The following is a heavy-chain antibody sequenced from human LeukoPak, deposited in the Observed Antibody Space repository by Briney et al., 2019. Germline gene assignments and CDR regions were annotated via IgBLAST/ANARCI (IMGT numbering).Heavy chain of an antibody. CDR1: GGSFSGYY. Sequence: SETLSLTCAVYGGSFSGYYWSWIRQPPGKGLEWIGEINHSGSTNYNPSLKSRVTISVDTSKNQFSLKLSSVTAADTAVYYCCALSRCSSSSFNYYYYGMDVWGQGTTVTVSS. CDR3: CALSRCSSSSFNYYYYGMDV. V-gene: IGHV4-34*01. J-gene: IGHJ6*02. D-gene: IGHD6-6*01. CDR2: INHSGST.